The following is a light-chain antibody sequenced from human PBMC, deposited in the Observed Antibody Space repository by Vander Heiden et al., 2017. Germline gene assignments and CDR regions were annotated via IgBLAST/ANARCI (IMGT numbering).Light chain of an antibody. CDR1: SSNIGSNT. Sequence: QSVLTQSPSASGPPGQRVTISCSGSSSNIGSNTVNWYQQLPGTAPKLLIYSNDRRPSGVPDRFSGSKSATSASLAISGLQSEDEADYYCAAWDGSLSGWVFGGGTKLTVL. V-gene: IGLV1-44*01. CDR3: AAWDGSLSGWV. J-gene: IGLJ3*02. CDR2: SND.